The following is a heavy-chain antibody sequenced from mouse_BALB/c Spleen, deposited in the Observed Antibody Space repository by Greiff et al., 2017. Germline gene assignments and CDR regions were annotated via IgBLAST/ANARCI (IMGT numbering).Heavy chain of an antibody. D-gene: IGHD1-1*01. V-gene: IGHV1-9*01. J-gene: IGHJ2*01. CDR3: ARRGPITTVVGYFDY. CDR1: GYTFSSYW. CDR2: ILPGSGST. Sequence: VQLQQSGAELMKPGASVKISCKATGYTFSSYWIEWVKQRPGHGLEWIGEILPGSGSTNYNEKFKGKATFTADTSSNTAYMQLSSLTSEDSAVYYCARRGPITTVVGYFDYWGQGTTLTVSS.